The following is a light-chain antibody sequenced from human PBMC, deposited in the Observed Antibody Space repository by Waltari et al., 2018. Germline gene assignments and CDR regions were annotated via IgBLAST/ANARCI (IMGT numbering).Light chain of an antibody. CDR3: QESYSTPFFT. CDR1: QSISHY. V-gene: IGKV1-39*01. CDR2: AAS. J-gene: IGKJ3*01. Sequence: DIQMTQSPSSLSASVGDRVTITCRASQSISHYLNWYQYKPGKAPKLLIYAASSLQSGVPSRFSGSGSGTHFSLSISSLQPEDFATYFCQESYSTPFFTFGPGTKVDMK.